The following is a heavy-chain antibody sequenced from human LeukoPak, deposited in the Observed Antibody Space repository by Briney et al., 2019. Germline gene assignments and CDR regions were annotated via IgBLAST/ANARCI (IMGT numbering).Heavy chain of an antibody. CDR2: IYSGGST. V-gene: IGHV3-53*01. D-gene: IGHD3-10*01. Sequence: GGSLRLSCAASGFTVSSNYMSWVRQAPGKGLEWVSVIYSGGSTYYADSVKGRFTISRDNSKNTLYLQMNSLRAEDTAVYYCAKDQGRFGELFDDAFDIWGQGTMVTVSS. CDR3: AKDQGRFGELFDDAFDI. CDR1: GFTVSSNY. J-gene: IGHJ3*02.